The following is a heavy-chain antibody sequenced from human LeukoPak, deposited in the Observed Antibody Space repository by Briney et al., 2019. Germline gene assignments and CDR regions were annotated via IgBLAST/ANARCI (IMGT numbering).Heavy chain of an antibody. V-gene: IGHV3-23*01. CDR1: GFTFSSYA. CDR3: AKATKAIVVDNYFDY. D-gene: IGHD2-15*01. J-gene: IGHJ4*02. CDR2: ISGSGGST. Sequence: GGSLRLSCAASGFTFSSYAMSWVRQAPGKGLEWVSAISGSGGSTYYADSVKGRFTISRDNSKNTLYLQMNSLRAEDTAFYYCAKATKAIVVDNYFDYWGQGTLVTVSS.